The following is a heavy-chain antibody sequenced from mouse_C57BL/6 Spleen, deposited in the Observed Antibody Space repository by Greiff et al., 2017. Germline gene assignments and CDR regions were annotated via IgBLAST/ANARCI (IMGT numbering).Heavy chain of an antibody. Sequence: AQLQQPGAELVKPGASVKVSCKASGYTFTSYWMHWVKQRPGQGLEWIGRIHPSDSDTNYNQKFKGKATLTVDKSSSTAYMQLSSLTSEDSAVYYCAMPHYYGSSYWFAYWGQGTLVTVSA. CDR3: AMPHYYGSSYWFAY. V-gene: IGHV1-74*01. J-gene: IGHJ3*01. CDR1: GYTFTSYW. D-gene: IGHD1-1*01. CDR2: IHPSDSDT.